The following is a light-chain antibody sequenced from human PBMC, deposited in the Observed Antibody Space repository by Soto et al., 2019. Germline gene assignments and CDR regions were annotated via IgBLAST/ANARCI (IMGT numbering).Light chain of an antibody. CDR3: QQYNSYSGT. J-gene: IGKJ1*01. Sequence: DIQMTQSPSTLSASVGDRVTITCRASQSISSWLAWYQQKPGKAPQLLIYDASSLESGIPSRFSGSGSGTEFTLTITSLQPDDFATYYCQQYNSYSGTFGQGTKVEI. V-gene: IGKV1-5*01. CDR2: DAS. CDR1: QSISSW.